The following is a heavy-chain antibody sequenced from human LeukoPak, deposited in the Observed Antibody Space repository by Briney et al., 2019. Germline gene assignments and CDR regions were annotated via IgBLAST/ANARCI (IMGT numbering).Heavy chain of an antibody. D-gene: IGHD1-14*01. J-gene: IGHJ4*02. CDR3: ARLGDPPESFDY. V-gene: IGHV4-59*08. CDR2: IYYSGST. Sequence: MTSETLSLTCTVSGVSISSYYWSWIRQPPGKGLEWIGYIYYSGSTNYNPSLKSRVTISVDTSKNQFSLKLSSVTAADTAVYYCARLGDPPESFDYWGQGTLVTVSS. CDR1: GVSISSYY.